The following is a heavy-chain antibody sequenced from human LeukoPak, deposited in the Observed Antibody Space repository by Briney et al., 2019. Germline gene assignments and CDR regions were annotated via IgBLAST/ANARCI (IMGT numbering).Heavy chain of an antibody. CDR2: INHSGST. Sequence: SETLSLTCAVYGGSFSGYYWSWIRQPPGKGLEWIGEINHSGSTNYIPSLKNRVTISVDTSKNQFSLKLSSVTAADTAVFYCARGGVEERSGYDPFFDYWGQGTLVTVSS. D-gene: IGHD5-12*01. J-gene: IGHJ4*02. V-gene: IGHV4-34*01. CDR3: ARGGVEERSGYDPFFDY. CDR1: GGSFSGYY.